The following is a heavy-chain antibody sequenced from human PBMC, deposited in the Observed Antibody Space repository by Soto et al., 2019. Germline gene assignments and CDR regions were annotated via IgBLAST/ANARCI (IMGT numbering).Heavy chain of an antibody. CDR1: GFTFSDYY. Sequence: QVQLVESGGGLVKPGGSLRLSCAASGFTFSDYYMSWIRQAPGRGLEWISYISTSSIYTIYADSVKGRFTISRDNAKNSLDLQMNSLRAEDTAVYYCARMYYDGSGEHKWFDPWGQGTRVTVSS. D-gene: IGHD3-10*01. CDR3: ARMYYDGSGEHKWFDP. J-gene: IGHJ5*02. CDR2: ISTSSIYT. V-gene: IGHV3-11*05.